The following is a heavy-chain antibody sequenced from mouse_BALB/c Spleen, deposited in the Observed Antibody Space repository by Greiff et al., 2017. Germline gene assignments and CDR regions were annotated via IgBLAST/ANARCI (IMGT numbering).Heavy chain of an antibody. CDR3: AAEDTTATAMDD. J-gene: IGHJ4*01. CDR2: INPYNGGT. CDR1: GYSFTGYT. D-gene: IGHD1-2*01. Sequence: EVQLVESGPELVKPGASMKISCKASGYSFTGYTMNWVKQSHGKNLEWIGLINPYNGGTSYNQKFKGKATLTVDKSSSTAYMELLSLTSEDSAVYYCAAEDTTATAMDDWGQGTSVTVSS. V-gene: IGHV1-18*01.